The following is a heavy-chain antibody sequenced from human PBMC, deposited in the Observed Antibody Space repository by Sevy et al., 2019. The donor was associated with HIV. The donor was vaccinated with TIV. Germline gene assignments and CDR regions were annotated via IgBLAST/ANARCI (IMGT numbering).Heavy chain of an antibody. D-gene: IGHD3-22*01. J-gene: IGHJ3*02. Sequence: VKVSCKASGGTFSSYAISWVRQAPRQGLERTGGIIPIFGTANYAQKFQGRVTITADKSTSTAYMELSSLRSEDTAAYYCASLLYDYDSSGYYPDAFDIWGQGTMVNVSS. V-gene: IGHV1-69*13. CDR3: ASLLYDYDSSGYYPDAFDI. CDR2: IIPIFGTA. CDR1: GGTFSSYA.